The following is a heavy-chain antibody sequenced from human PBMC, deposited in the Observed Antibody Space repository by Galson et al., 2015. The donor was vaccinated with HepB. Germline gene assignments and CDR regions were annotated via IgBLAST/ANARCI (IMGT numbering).Heavy chain of an antibody. CDR3: ARTRGAAAGIFDY. V-gene: IGHV3-74*01. CDR2: INSDGTYI. CDR1: GFTFSNYW. J-gene: IGHJ4*02. D-gene: IGHD6-13*01. Sequence: SLRLSCAASGFTFSNYWMHWVRQAPGKGLVWVSRINSDGTYITYAGSVKGRFTISRDNAKNTLYLQMNSPRAEDTALYYCARTRGAAAGIFDYWGQGSLVTVSS.